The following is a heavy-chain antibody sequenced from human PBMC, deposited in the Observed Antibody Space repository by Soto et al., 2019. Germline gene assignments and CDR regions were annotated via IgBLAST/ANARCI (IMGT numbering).Heavy chain of an antibody. CDR3: AKDSGKYYWTFDY. CDR1: GFTFSSYE. V-gene: IGHV3-48*03. D-gene: IGHD1-26*01. J-gene: IGHJ4*02. CDR2: ITSRSDTI. Sequence: EVQLVESGGGLVQPGGSLRLSCAASGFTFSSYEMNWVRQAPGKGLEWVSHITSRSDTIYYADSVKGRFTISRDNAETSLYLQMNSLRAEDTAVYYCAKDSGKYYWTFDYWGQGTLVTVSS.